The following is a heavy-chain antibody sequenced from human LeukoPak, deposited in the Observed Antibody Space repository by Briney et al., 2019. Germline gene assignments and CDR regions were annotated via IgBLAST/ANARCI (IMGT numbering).Heavy chain of an antibody. CDR1: GFTFSNAW. V-gene: IGHV3-23*01. D-gene: IGHD1-26*01. CDR2: ISGSGGST. CDR3: TRGVGRATYGVSGY. Sequence: GGSLRLSCAASGFTFSNAWMSWVRQAPGKGLEWVSAISGSGGSTYYADSVKGRFTISRDNAKNSLYLQMTSLRAEDTALYHCTRGVGRATYGVSGYWGQGTLVTVSS. J-gene: IGHJ4*02.